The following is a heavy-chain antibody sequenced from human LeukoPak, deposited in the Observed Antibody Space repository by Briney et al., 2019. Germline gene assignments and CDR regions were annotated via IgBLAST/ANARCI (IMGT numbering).Heavy chain of an antibody. CDR1: GFTFSSYW. D-gene: IGHD3-22*01. Sequence: GGSLRLSCAVSGFTFSSYWMSWVRQAPGKGLEWVANIKQDGSEKYYVDSVKGRFTISRDNAKNSLYLQMNSLRAEDTAVYYCARKWGSSGYYYFDYWGQGTLVTVSS. J-gene: IGHJ4*02. CDR2: IKQDGSEK. CDR3: ARKWGSSGYYYFDY. V-gene: IGHV3-7*01.